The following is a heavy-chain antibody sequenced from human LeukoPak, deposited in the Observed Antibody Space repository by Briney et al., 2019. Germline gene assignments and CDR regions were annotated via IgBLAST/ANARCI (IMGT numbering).Heavy chain of an antibody. Sequence: GGSLRLSCAASGFTFSSSDMHWVRQAPGKGLEWVAAIAYEDGITQYYADSVKGRFTISRDNSKYTVYLEMNSLRVEDTAMYYCSKERPEEYYSSGSYFDYWGQGTLVTVSS. CDR3: SKERPEEYYSSGSYFDY. CDR2: IAYEDGITQ. V-gene: IGHV3-30*18. D-gene: IGHD3-10*01. CDR1: GFTFSSSD. J-gene: IGHJ4*02.